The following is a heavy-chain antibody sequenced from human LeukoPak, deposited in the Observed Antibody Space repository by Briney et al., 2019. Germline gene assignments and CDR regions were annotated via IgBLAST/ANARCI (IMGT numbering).Heavy chain of an antibody. Sequence: PSETLSLTCSVSGGSLSSYYWSWIPQPPGRGLEWIGYVYYTGSTNYNPSLKSRVTISVDTSKNQFSLKLSSVTAADTAVYYCARHPSFGMVIESWGQGTLATVSS. V-gene: IGHV4-59*08. D-gene: IGHD3-3*01. CDR3: ARHPSFGMVIES. CDR1: GGSLSSYY. CDR2: VYYTGST. J-gene: IGHJ4*02.